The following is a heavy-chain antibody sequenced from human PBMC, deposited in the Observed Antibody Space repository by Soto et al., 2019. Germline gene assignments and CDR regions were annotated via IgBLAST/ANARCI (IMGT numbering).Heavy chain of an antibody. J-gene: IGHJ4*02. V-gene: IGHV3-64*02. CDR1: GFTLSSYA. Sequence: EVQLVESGEGLVQPGGSLRLSCAASGFTLSSYAMHWVRQAPGKGLEYVSAISSNGGSTYYADSVKGRFTISRDNSKNTLYLQMGSLRAEDMAVYYCAIYLAMIVVVITGPLDYWGQGTLVTVSS. CDR2: ISSNGGST. D-gene: IGHD3-22*01. CDR3: AIYLAMIVVVITGPLDY.